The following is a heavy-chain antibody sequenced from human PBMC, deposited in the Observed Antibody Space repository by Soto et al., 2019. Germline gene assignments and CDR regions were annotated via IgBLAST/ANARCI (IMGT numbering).Heavy chain of an antibody. Sequence: EVQVLESGGGLLQPGGSLRLSCAAPGFTLSDFAISWVLEAPGKGLEWVSRIYGGGNGPHYAHFVKGPLTNSRDNSKTTLYLKINRLSAEDTAVYYCEKMDGIVPWAYYFDYWGQGTLVTVSS. V-gene: IGHV3-23*01. CDR1: GFTLSDFA. J-gene: IGHJ4*02. CDR3: EKMDGIVPWAYYFDY. D-gene: IGHD1-26*01. CDR2: IYGGGNGP.